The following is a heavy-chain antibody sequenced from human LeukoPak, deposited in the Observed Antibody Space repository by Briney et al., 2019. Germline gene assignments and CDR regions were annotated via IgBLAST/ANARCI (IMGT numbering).Heavy chain of an antibody. Sequence: ASVKVSCKASGYPFTGYYLHWVRQAPGQGLEWMGWINPNSGFTNYAQRFQGRVTMTRDTSISTAYMELSRLRSDDTAAYYCARLADCSSSSCRSFDYWGQGTLVTVSS. CDR3: ARLADCSSSSCRSFDY. CDR1: GYPFTGYY. D-gene: IGHD2-2*01. J-gene: IGHJ4*02. CDR2: INPNSGFT. V-gene: IGHV1-2*02.